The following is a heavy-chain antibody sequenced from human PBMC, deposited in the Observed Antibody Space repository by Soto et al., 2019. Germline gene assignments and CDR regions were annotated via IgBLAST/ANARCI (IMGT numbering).Heavy chain of an antibody. D-gene: IGHD1-20*01. CDR1: GFTFSDYH. V-gene: IGHV3-11*01. J-gene: IGHJ6*02. Sequence: QAQLVESGGGLVKPGGSLRLSCAASGFTFSDYHMSWIRQAPGKGLEWVSYISETGNTKYYADSVKGRFTISRDNAKKSLYLQMNSLRAEDTAVYYCARDNFHSYYGMDVWGQGTTVAVSS. CDR3: ARDNFHSYYGMDV. CDR2: ISETGNTK.